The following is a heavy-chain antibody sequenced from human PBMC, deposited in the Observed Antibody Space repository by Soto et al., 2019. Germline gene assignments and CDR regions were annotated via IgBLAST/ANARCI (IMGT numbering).Heavy chain of an antibody. Sequence: SQTLSLTCAISGDSVSSNSAAWNWIRQSPSRGLEWLGRTYYRSKWYNDYAVSVKSRITINPDTSKNQFSLQLNSVTPEDTAVYYCARDPYVYGSGTYYYGMDVWGQGTTVTVSS. CDR2: TYYRSKWYN. J-gene: IGHJ6*02. V-gene: IGHV6-1*01. CDR1: GDSVSSNSAA. D-gene: IGHD3-10*01. CDR3: ARDPYVYGSGTYYYGMDV.